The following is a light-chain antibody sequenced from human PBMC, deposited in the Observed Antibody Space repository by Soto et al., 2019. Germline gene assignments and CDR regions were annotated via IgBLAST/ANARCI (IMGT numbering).Light chain of an antibody. Sequence: QSVLMQPPSVSAAPGQKVNISCSGSSSNIGNNYVSWYQQLPGTAPKLLIYDNNKRPSGIPDRFSGSKSGTSATLGITGLQTGDEADYYCGTWDSSLSAGVFGGGTKVTVL. J-gene: IGLJ2*01. V-gene: IGLV1-51*01. CDR1: SSNIGNNY. CDR3: GTWDSSLSAGV. CDR2: DNN.